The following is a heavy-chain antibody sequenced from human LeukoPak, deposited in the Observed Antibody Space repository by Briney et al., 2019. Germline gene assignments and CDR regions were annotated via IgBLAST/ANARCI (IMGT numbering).Heavy chain of an antibody. V-gene: IGHV4-59*11. CDR1: GGSISGHF. Sequence: SETLSLTCTVSGGSISGHFWSWIRQPPGKGLEWIGYVSYSGNTNYNPSFNGRVTISLDTSKSQFSLSLHSVTAADTAVYFCARGGASSRYFGYWGQGTLVTVSS. CDR3: ARGGASSRYFGY. CDR2: VSYSGNT. D-gene: IGHD1-26*01. J-gene: IGHJ4*02.